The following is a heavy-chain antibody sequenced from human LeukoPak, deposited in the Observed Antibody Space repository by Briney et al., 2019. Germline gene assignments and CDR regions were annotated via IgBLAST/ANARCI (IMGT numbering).Heavy chain of an antibody. CDR3: TTADYYGSGSLDY. D-gene: IGHD3-10*01. J-gene: IGHJ4*02. V-gene: IGHV3-15*01. Sequence: GGSLRLSCAASGFTFTNAWMTWVRQAPGKGLEWVGRIKSKTDGGTTDYAARVKGRFTISRDDSKNTLYLQMNSLKTEDTAVYYCTTADYYGSGSLDYWGQGTLVTVSS. CDR1: GFTFTNAW. CDR2: IKSKTDGGTT.